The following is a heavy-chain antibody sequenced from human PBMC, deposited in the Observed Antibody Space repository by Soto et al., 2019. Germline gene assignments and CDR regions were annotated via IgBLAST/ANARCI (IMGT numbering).Heavy chain of an antibody. CDR1: GYTFTSYG. V-gene: IGHV1-18*01. D-gene: IGHD1-1*01. CDR3: ARGRYGDY. CDR2: ISSNNGNT. Sequence: QVHLVQSGAEVKKPGASVKVSCKASGYTFTSYGITWVRQAPVQGLEWMGWISSNNGNTDYAQKLQGRVIVTRDTSTSTAYMELRSLTSDDTAVYYCARGRYGDYWGQGALVTVSS. J-gene: IGHJ4*02.